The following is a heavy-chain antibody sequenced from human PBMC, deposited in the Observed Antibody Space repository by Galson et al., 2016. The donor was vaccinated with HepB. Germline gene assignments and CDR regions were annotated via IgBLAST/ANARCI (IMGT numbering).Heavy chain of an antibody. CDR2: ISGSATST. D-gene: IGHD2-15*01. CDR1: GFTFSSHA. Sequence: SLRLSCAASGFTFSSHAMSWVRQAPGKGLEWVSVISGSATSTYYADSVKGRFTILRDDSKNTLFLHMNSLRAEDTAVYYCAARPPVSPIAPYDFWGQGALLTVSS. V-gene: IGHV3-23*01. J-gene: IGHJ4*02. CDR3: AARPPVSPIAPYDF.